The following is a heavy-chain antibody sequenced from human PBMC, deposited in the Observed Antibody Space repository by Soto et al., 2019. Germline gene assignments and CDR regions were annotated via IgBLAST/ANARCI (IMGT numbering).Heavy chain of an antibody. V-gene: IGHV1-45*02. CDR1: GNTFTYRY. CDR3: ASGGAGSGPFTWELPDH. D-gene: IGHD1-26*01. Sequence: QLQLVQSGAEVKKTGSSVTVSCKALGNTFTYRYLHWVRQAPGQALEWMGWITPFSGDVHYAQKFQERVTITRDRAINTAYMRMSSLRSGYTAMYYCASGGAGSGPFTWELPDHWGQGTLVTVSS. J-gene: IGHJ4*02. CDR2: ITPFSGDV.